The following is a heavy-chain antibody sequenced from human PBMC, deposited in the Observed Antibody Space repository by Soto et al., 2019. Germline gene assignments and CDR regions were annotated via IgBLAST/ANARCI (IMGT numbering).Heavy chain of an antibody. D-gene: IGHD2-8*02. Sequence: SETLSLTCTVSGGSISSYYWSWIRQPPGKGLEWIGYIYYSGSTNYNPSLKSRVTISVDTSKNQFSLKLSSVTAADTAVYYCARGGTGDSFDIWGQGTMVTVSS. CDR3: ARGGTGDSFDI. J-gene: IGHJ3*02. CDR1: GGSISSYY. V-gene: IGHV4-59*01. CDR2: IYYSGST.